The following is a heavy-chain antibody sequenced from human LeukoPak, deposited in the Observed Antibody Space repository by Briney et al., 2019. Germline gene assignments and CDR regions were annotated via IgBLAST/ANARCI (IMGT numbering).Heavy chain of an antibody. CDR1: GGSFSGYY. CDR2: INHSGST. D-gene: IGHD2-21*02. V-gene: IGHV4-34*01. J-gene: IGHJ5*02. CDR3: ARSKCGGGCQYNWFDP. Sequence: PSETLSLTCAVYGGSFSGYYWSWIRQPPGKGLEWIGEINHSGSTNYNPSLKSRVTISVDTSKNQFSLKLSSVTAADTAVYYCARSKCGGGCQYNWFDPWGQGTLVTVSS.